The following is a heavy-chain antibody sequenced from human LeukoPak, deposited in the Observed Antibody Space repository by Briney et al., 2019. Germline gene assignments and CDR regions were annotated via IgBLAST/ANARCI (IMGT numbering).Heavy chain of an antibody. CDR1: GGSISSYY. J-gene: IGHJ6*03. V-gene: IGHV4-59*01. Sequence: SETLSLTCTVSGGSISSYYWSWIRQPPGKGLEWIGYIYYSGNTNYNPSLKSRFTISVDTSKNQFSLKLSSVTAADTAVYFCARSAATAIPPYYYYMDVWGKGTTVTISS. D-gene: IGHD2-2*02. CDR2: IYYSGNT. CDR3: ARSAATAIPPYYYYMDV.